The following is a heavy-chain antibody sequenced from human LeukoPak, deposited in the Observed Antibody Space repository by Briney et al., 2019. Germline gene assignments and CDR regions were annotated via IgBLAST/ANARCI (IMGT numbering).Heavy chain of an antibody. Sequence: SSETLSLTCTVSGGSISSYYWSWIRQPAGKGLEWIGRSYTSGRTNYNPSLKSRVTISVDTSKNQFSLKLSAVTAADTAVYYCARDPSLGITIFGVGQGFDPWGQGTLVTVSS. CDR3: ARDPSLGITIFGVGQGFDP. V-gene: IGHV4-4*07. CDR2: SYTSGRT. J-gene: IGHJ5*02. D-gene: IGHD3-3*01. CDR1: GGSISSYY.